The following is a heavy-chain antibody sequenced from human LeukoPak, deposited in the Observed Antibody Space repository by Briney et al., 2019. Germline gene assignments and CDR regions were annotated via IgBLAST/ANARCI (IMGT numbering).Heavy chain of an antibody. CDR3: ARGYSYGYYFDY. CDR2: IIAYNGDT. J-gene: IGHJ4*02. D-gene: IGHD5-18*01. CDR1: GYTFTSYG. Sequence: GASVKVSCKASGYTFTSYGISWVPQAPGQGLEWMGWIIAYNGDTNYAQKLQGRVTMTTDTSTSTAYMELRSLRSDDTAVYYCARGYSYGYYFDYWGQGSLVTVSS. V-gene: IGHV1-18*01.